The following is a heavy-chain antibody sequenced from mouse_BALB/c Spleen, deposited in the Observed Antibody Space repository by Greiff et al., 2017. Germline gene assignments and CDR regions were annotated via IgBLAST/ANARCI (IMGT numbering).Heavy chain of an antibody. J-gene: IGHJ2*01. V-gene: IGHV1-69*02. CDR2: IYPSDSYT. CDR3: TCRAGADFDY. CDR1: GYTFTSYW. Sequence: VKLVESGAELVRPGASVMLSCKASGYTFTSYWINWVKQRPGQGLEWIGNIYPSDSYTNYNQKFKDKATLTVDKSSSTAYMRLSSPTAEDSAVYYCTCRAGADFDYWGQGTTLTVSS. D-gene: IGHD3-1*01.